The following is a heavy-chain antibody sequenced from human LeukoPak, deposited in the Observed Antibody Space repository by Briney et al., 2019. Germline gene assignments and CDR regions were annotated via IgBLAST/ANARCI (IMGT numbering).Heavy chain of an antibody. Sequence: ASVKVSCKASGYTFTSYDINWVRQATGQGLEWMGWMNPNSGNTGYAQKFQGRVTMTRNTSISTAYMELSILRSEDTAVYYCARGRVAAAGPYFDYWGQGTLVTVSS. CDR1: GYTFTSYD. CDR3: ARGRVAAAGPYFDY. CDR2: MNPNSGNT. J-gene: IGHJ4*02. D-gene: IGHD6-13*01. V-gene: IGHV1-8*01.